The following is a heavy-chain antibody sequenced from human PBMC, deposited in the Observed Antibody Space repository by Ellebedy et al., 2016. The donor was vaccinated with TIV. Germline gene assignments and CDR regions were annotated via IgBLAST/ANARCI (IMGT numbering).Heavy chain of an antibody. Sequence: LRLSCTVSGGSIRSSYHYWSWIRQPAGKGLEWIGHIYTSGSTNYNPSLKSRVTMSVDTSKNQFSLKLSSVTAADTAVYYCARDTGWTYYYYYGMDVWGQGTTVTVSS. V-gene: IGHV4-61*09. D-gene: IGHD3/OR15-3a*01. CDR1: GGSIRSSYHY. CDR2: IYTSGST. J-gene: IGHJ6*02. CDR3: ARDTGWTYYYYYGMDV.